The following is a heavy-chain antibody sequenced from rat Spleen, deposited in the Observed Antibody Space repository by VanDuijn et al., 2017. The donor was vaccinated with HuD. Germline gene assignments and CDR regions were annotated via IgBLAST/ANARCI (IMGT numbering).Heavy chain of an antibody. CDR3: ARHLREASGVMDV. Sequence: QVQLKESGPGLVQPSQTLSLTCTVSEFSLTGNNIHWVRQPPGKGLEGMGVIWGNGNTNYNSALKSRPSISRDTSKSQVFLKMNSLQPEETGTYYCARHLREASGVMDVWGQGASVTVSS. D-gene: IGHD4-3*01. J-gene: IGHJ4*01. CDR1: EFSLTGNN. V-gene: IGHV2-13*01. CDR2: IWGNGNT.